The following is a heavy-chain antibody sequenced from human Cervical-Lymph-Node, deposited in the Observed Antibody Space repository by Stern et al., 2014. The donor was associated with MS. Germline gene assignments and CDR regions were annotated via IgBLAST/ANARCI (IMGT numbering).Heavy chain of an antibody. CDR3: AALVRGSYFY. J-gene: IGHJ4*02. V-gene: IGHV5-51*01. Sequence: VQLVQSGAEMKKPGESLKISCKGSGYSFTLYWIGWVRQMPGKGLEGRGIICPGDSDTRYSPTFQGQVTISADKPISTAYLQWSSLKASDTAMYYCAALVRGSYFYWGQGTLVTVSS. CDR1: GYSFTLYW. D-gene: IGHD1-26*01. CDR2: ICPGDSDT.